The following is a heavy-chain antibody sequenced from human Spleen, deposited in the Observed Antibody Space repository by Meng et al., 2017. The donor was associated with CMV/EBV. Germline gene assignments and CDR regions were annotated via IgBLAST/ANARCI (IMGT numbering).Heavy chain of an antibody. J-gene: IGHJ5*02. Sequence: LSLTCAVYGGALRCYYWKWIRQPPGKGLEWIREIKHNGSTNYTPSLKSRVTILVDTSKNQFSLKLESVTAADTAVYFCARGHRGRTTWGQGTLVTVSS. D-gene: IGHD1-7*01. CDR1: GGALRCYY. CDR2: IKHNGST. V-gene: IGHV4-34*01. CDR3: ARGHRGRTT.